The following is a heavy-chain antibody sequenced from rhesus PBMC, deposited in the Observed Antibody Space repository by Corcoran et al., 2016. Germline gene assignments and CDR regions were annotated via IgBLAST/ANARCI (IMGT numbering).Heavy chain of an antibody. CDR2: INSGGGST. D-gene: IGHD6-25*01. Sequence: EVQLVETGGGLVQPGGSLKLSCAASGFTFSSYGMSWVRQAPGKGLEWVSAINSGGGSTYYAYAVKGRCTISRDNSKNTLSLQMNSLRVEDTAVYYCAKVGYSGSRDRFDFWGQGLRVTVSS. J-gene: IGHJ3*01. CDR3: AKVGYSGSRDRFDF. V-gene: IGHV3S5*01. CDR1: GFTFSSYG.